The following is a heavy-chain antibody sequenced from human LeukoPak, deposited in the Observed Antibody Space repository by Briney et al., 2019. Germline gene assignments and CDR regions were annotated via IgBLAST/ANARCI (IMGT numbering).Heavy chain of an antibody. CDR3: ARSGYSSGWLFDY. D-gene: IGHD6-19*01. CDR2: IYTNGNT. V-gene: IGHV4-61*02. J-gene: IGHJ4*02. CDR1: GASISSGSSY. Sequence: SETLSLTCTVSGASISSGSSYWSWIRQPAGKGLDWIGRIYTNGNTNYNPSLKSRVTISVDTSKNQFSLKLSSVTAADTAVYYCARSGYSSGWLFDYWGQGTLVTVSS.